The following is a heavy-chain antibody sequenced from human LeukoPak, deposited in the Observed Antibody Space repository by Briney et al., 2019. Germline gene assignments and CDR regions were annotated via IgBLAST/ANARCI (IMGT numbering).Heavy chain of an antibody. V-gene: IGHV3-23*01. CDR2: ISGSGGST. CDR3: ARGGYYYDSTSYYSLDY. J-gene: IGHJ4*02. Sequence: GGSLRLSCAASGFTFSSYAMSWVRQAPGKGLEWVSAISGSGGSTYYADSVKGRFTISRDNSKNTLYLQMNSLRAEDTAVYYCARGGYYYDSTSYYSLDYWGQGTLVTVSS. CDR1: GFTFSSYA. D-gene: IGHD3-22*01.